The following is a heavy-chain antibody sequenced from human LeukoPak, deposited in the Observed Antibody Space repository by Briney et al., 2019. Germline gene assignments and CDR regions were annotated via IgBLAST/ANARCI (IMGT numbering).Heavy chain of an antibody. CDR2: IYHSGST. D-gene: IGHD3-3*01. CDR1: GYSISSGYY. Sequence: SETLSLTCTVSGYSISSGYYWGWIRQPPGKALEWIGSIYHSGSTYYNPSLKSRVTISVDTSKNQFSLKLSSLTAADTAVYYCAREVYDFWSGYPISHDAFDIWGQGTMVTVSS. V-gene: IGHV4-38-2*02. J-gene: IGHJ3*02. CDR3: AREVYDFWSGYPISHDAFDI.